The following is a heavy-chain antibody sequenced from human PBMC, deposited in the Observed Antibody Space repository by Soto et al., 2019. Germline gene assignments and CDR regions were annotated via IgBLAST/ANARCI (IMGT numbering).Heavy chain of an antibody. CDR1: GFTFDDYA. CDR2: ISWNSGSI. CDR3: VKGEYYYDSSGYYPFDY. J-gene: IGHJ4*02. V-gene: IGHV3-9*01. Sequence: LKISCAASGFTFDDYAMHWVRQAPGKGLEWVSGISWNSGSIGYADSVKGRFTISRDNSKNTVYLQMSSLRVEDTAVYYCVKGEYYYDSSGYYPFDYWGQGTLVTVSS. D-gene: IGHD3-22*01.